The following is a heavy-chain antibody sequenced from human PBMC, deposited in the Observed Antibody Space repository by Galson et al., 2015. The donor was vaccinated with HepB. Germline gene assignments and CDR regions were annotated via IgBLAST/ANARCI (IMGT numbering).Heavy chain of an antibody. CDR2: ISSSSNTI. CDR1: GFTFSSYS. CDR3: ARDDWNYSIDY. J-gene: IGHJ4*02. Sequence: SLRLSCAASGFTFSSYSMNWVRQAPGKGLEWVSYISSSSNTIYYADSVKGRFTISRDNAKNSLYLQMNSLRAEDTAVYYCARDDWNYSIDYWGQGTLVTVSS. V-gene: IGHV3-48*01. D-gene: IGHD1-7*01.